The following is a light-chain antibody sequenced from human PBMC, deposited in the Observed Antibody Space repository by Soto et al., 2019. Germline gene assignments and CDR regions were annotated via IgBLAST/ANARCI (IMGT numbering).Light chain of an antibody. CDR3: QQYNSYSQT. J-gene: IGKJ1*01. V-gene: IGKV1-5*01. Sequence: DIQMTQSPSTLSASVGDRVTITCRASQSISTWLAWYQQKPGKAPKLLIYDASGLESGVPSRFSGSGSGTEFTLTISSLQPDDFATYYCQQYNSYSQTFGQGTKVDI. CDR1: QSISTW. CDR2: DAS.